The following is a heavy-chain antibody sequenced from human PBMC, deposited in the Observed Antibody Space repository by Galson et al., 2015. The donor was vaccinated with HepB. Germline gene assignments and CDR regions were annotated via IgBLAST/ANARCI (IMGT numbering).Heavy chain of an antibody. CDR2: INPHSGGT. Sequence: SVKVSCKASGYTFTDYYMHWVRQAPGQGLESMGRINPHSGGTNYAQNFQGRVTMTSDTSISTVYMELSSLTSDDTAVYYCAREGPTFLEGFDPWGQGTQVTVSS. D-gene: IGHD3-3*01. J-gene: IGHJ5*02. CDR3: AREGPTFLEGFDP. CDR1: GYTFTDYY. V-gene: IGHV1-2*06.